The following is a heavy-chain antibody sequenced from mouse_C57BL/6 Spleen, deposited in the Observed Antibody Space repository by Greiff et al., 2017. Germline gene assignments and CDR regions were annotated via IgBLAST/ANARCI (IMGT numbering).Heavy chain of an antibody. V-gene: IGHV5-17*01. CDR3: AREYYSNYFDY. Sequence: EVKLQESGGGLVKPGGSLKLSCAASGFTFSDYGMHWVRQAPEKGLEWVAYISSGSSTIYYADTVKGRFTISRDNAKNTLFLQMTSLRSEDTAMYYCAREYYSNYFDYWGQGTTLTVSS. D-gene: IGHD2-5*01. CDR2: ISSGSSTI. J-gene: IGHJ2*01. CDR1: GFTFSDYG.